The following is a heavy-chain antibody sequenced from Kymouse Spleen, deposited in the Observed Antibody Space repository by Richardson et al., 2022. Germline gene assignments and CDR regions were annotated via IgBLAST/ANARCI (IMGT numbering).Heavy chain of an antibody. CDR2: IYYSGST. J-gene: IGHJ6*02. V-gene: IGHV4-61*01. CDR3: ARSITGTYYYGMDV. D-gene: IGHD1-7*01. Sequence: QVQLQESGPGLVKPSETLSLTCTVSGGSVSSGSYYWSWIRQPPGKGLEWIGYIYYSGSTNYNPSLKSRVTISVDTSKNQFSLKLSSVTAADTAVYYCARSITGTYYYGMDVWGQGTTVTVSS. CDR1: GGSVSSGSYY.